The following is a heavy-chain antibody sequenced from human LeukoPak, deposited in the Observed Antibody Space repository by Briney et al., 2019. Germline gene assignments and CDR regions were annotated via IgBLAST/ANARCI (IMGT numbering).Heavy chain of an antibody. CDR2: IKTKTDGGTT. CDR3: AVLQIRSRYYIGY. J-gene: IGHJ4*02. D-gene: IGHD3-10*01. CDR1: GFTFSNAY. Sequence: PGGSLRLSCEASGFTFSNAYMSWVRQAPGKGLEWVGRIKTKTDGGTTEYAAPVKGRLTISRDDSRNTLFLQMNSLITEDTAVYYCAVLQIRSRYYIGYWGQGSLVTVSS. V-gene: IGHV3-15*01.